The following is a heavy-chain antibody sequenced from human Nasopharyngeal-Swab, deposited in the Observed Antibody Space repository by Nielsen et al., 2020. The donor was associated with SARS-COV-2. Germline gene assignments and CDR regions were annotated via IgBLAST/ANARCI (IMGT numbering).Heavy chain of an antibody. D-gene: IGHD4-23*01. CDR1: GFTFSSYW. Sequence: GSLRLSCAASGFTFSSYWMSWVRQAPGKGLEWVANIKEDGSDKYHVDSVKGRFTISRDNAKNSLYLQMNSLRAEDTAVYYCARTDYGSTFDPWGQGTLVTVSS. CDR2: IKEDGSDK. J-gene: IGHJ5*02. V-gene: IGHV3-7*01. CDR3: ARTDYGSTFDP.